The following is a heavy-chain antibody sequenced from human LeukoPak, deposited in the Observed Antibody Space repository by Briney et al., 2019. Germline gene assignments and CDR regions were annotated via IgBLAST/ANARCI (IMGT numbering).Heavy chain of an antibody. D-gene: IGHD5-12*01. CDR1: GGSISNYY. J-gene: IGHJ4*02. Sequence: PSETLSLTCTVSGGSISNYYWSWIRQPPGKGLEWIGYIFYSGSTNYNPSLKSRVTISVDTPKNQFSLKVTSVTAADTAVYYCARGGSSGYDPFDYWGQGTLVIVSS. CDR2: IFYSGST. CDR3: ARGGSSGYDPFDY. V-gene: IGHV4-59*01.